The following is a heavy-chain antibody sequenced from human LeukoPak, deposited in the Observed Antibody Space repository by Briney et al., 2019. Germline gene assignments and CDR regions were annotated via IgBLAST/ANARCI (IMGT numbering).Heavy chain of an antibody. CDR2: ISAYNGNT. CDR3: ARDQPGYSYGQTDY. J-gene: IGHJ4*02. Sequence: EASVKVSCKASGYTFTSYGISWVRQAPGQGLEWMGWISAYNGNTKYAQKLQGRVTMTTDASTSTAYMELRSLRSDDTAVYYCARDQPGYSYGQTDYWGQGTLVTVSS. V-gene: IGHV1-18*01. CDR1: GYTFTSYG. D-gene: IGHD5-18*01.